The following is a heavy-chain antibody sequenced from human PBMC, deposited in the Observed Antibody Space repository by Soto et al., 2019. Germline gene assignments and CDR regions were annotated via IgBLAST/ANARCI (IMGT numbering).Heavy chain of an antibody. CDR2: IWYDGSNK. CDR1: GFTFSSYG. J-gene: IGHJ4*02. D-gene: IGHD3-3*01. Sequence: GGSLRLSCAASGFTFSSYGMHWVRQAPGKGLEWVAVIWYDGSNKYYADSVKGRFTISRDNSKNTLYLQMNSLRAEDTAVYYCARDERYDFWSGYYPIPFDYWGQGTLVTVSS. CDR3: ARDERYDFWSGYYPIPFDY. V-gene: IGHV3-33*01.